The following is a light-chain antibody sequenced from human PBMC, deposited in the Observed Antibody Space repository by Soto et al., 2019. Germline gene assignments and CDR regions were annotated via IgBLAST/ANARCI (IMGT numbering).Light chain of an antibody. CDR2: DAS. Sequence: DIQVTQYPSTLSASVGDRVTITCRASQSISGWLAWYQQKPGKAPKLMIYDASSLESGVPSRFSGSGSGTEFTLTISSLQPDDFATYYCQQYNTYRTFGQRAKVDI. CDR1: QSISGW. V-gene: IGKV1-5*01. J-gene: IGKJ1*01. CDR3: QQYNTYRT.